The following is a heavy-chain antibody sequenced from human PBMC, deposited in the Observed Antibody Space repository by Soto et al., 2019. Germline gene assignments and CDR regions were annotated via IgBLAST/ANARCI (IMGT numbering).Heavy chain of an antibody. CDR1: GGTFSSYV. CDR2: FIPSFGTP. D-gene: IGHD4-17*01. J-gene: IGHJ5*02. V-gene: IGHV1-69*05. Sequence: SVKVSCKASGGTFSSYVINWVRQAPGQGLEWMGGFIPSFGTPNYAQKFQGRVTMTSDTSTSTVYMELSNLRTDDTAVYYCARVIVPTTVTTSNWFDPWGQGTLVTVSS. CDR3: ARVIVPTTVTTSNWFDP.